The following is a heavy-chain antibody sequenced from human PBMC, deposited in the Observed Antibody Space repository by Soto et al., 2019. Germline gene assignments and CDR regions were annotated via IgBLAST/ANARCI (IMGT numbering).Heavy chain of an antibody. V-gene: IGHV3-7*01. J-gene: IGHJ6*02. CDR3: AREVESYYYYGMDV. Sequence: EVQLVESGGGLVQPGGSLRLSCAASGFTFSSYWMSWVHQAPGKGLEWVANIKQDGSEKYYVDSVKGRFTISRDNAKNSLYLQMNSLRAEDTAVYYCAREVESYYYYGMDVWGQGTTVTVSS. CDR2: IKQDGSEK. CDR1: GFTFSSYW. D-gene: IGHD3-3*01.